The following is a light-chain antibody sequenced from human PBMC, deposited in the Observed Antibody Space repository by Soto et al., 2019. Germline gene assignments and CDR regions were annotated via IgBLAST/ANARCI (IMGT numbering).Light chain of an antibody. CDR2: GAS. CDR1: QTITTY. Sequence: DIQLTQSPSSLSASVGDRVTISCRASQTITTYLNWYQQKPGKAPQLRIYGASILQDGVPSRFTGSGYVTDFTLTISSMQPADFATYHCQLIHITPWRFGQGTKVEIK. J-gene: IGKJ1*01. V-gene: IGKV1-39*01. CDR3: QLIHITPWR.